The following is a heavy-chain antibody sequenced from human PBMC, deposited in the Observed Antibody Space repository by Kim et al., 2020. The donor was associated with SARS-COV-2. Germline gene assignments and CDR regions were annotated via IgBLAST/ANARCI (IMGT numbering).Heavy chain of an antibody. CDR2: IYSGGST. CDR3: ARSGFGELLIDY. Sequence: GGSLRLSCAASGFTVSSNYMSWVRQAPGKGLEWVSVIYSGGSTYYADSVKGRFTISGDNSKNTLYLQMNSLRAEDTAVYYCARSGFGELLIDYWGQGTLVTVSS. CDR1: GFTVSSNY. V-gene: IGHV3-53*01. J-gene: IGHJ4*02. D-gene: IGHD3-10*01.